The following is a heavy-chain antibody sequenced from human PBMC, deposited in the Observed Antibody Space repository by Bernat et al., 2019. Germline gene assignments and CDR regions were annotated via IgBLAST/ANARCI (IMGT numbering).Heavy chain of an antibody. Sequence: QVQLVESGGGVVQPGRSLRLSCAASGFTFSSYGMHWVRQAPGKGLEWVAVIWYDGSKKYYADSVKGRFTISRDNSKNTLYLQMNSLRAEDTAVYYCARGVSRAGTSASEFDYWGQGTLVTVSS. D-gene: IGHD5/OR15-5a*01. CDR2: IWYDGSKK. CDR3: ARGVSRAGTSASEFDY. V-gene: IGHV3-33*01. CDR1: GFTFSSYG. J-gene: IGHJ4*02.